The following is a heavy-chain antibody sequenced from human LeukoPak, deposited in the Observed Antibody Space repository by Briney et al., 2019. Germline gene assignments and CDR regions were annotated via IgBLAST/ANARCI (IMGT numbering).Heavy chain of an antibody. V-gene: IGHV4-59*06. CDR2: IYHSGST. D-gene: IGHD2-15*01. CDR3: ARDSPYYYYYGMDV. J-gene: IGHJ6*02. Sequence: SETLSLTCTVSGGSISSYYWSWIRQHPGKGLEWIGYIYHSGSTYYNPSLKSRVTISVDTSKNQFSLKLSSVTAADTAVYYCARDSPYYYYYGMDVWGQGTTVTVSS. CDR1: GGSISSYY.